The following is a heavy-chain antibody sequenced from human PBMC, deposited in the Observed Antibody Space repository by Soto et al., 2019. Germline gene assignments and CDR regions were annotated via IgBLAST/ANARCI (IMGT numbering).Heavy chain of an antibody. Sequence: QVQLVQSGAEVKKPGSSVKVSCKASGGTFSSYTISWVRQAPGQGLEWMGRIIPILGIANYAQKFQGRVTITADKYTSTAYMELSSLRSEDTAVYYCARERQCSGGSCYSDAFDIWGQGTMVTVSS. CDR1: GGTFSSYT. CDR2: IIPILGIA. J-gene: IGHJ3*02. CDR3: ARERQCSGGSCYSDAFDI. D-gene: IGHD2-15*01. V-gene: IGHV1-69*08.